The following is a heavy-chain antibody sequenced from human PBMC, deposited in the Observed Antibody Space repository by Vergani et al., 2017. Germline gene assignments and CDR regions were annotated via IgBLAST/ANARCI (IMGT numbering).Heavy chain of an antibody. CDR1: GGSFTSYH. D-gene: IGHD4-11*01. J-gene: IGHJ6*03. CDR3: ARGNTETNGHLYYYYYMDV. V-gene: IGHV4-34*01. Sequence: QVQLQQWGGGLLKPSETLSLTCVVNGGSFTSYHWTWIRQSPGEGLEWVGDIDHTVRPDYNPSLKSRLTMSVDKSRNQFSLMLNSVTATDTAIYFCARGNTETNGHLYYYYYMDVWGQGTAVTVS. CDR2: IDHTVRP.